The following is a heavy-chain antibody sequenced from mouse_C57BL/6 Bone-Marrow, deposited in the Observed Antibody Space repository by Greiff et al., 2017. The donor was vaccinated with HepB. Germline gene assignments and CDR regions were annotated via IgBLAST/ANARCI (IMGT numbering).Heavy chain of an antibody. J-gene: IGHJ1*03. Sequence: VQLQQPGAELVRPGASVKLSCTASGFNIKDDYMHWVKQRPEQCLEWIGWIDPENGDTEYASKFKGKATITADTSSNTAYLQLSSLTSEDTAVYYCTLSYYYGSSYWYFDVWGTGTTVTVSS. V-gene: IGHV14-4*01. D-gene: IGHD1-1*01. CDR2: IDPENGDT. CDR1: GFNIKDDY. CDR3: TLSYYYGSSYWYFDV.